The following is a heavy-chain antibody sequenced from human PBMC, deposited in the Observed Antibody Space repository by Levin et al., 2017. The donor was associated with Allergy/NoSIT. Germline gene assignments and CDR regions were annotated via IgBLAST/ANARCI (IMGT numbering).Heavy chain of an antibody. CDR1: GYIFSGYY. V-gene: IGHV1-2*02. J-gene: IGHJ4*02. Sequence: ASVKVSCKASGYIFSGYYIHWVRQAPGQGLEWMGWINPNSGDSNSAQNFQGRVTMTRDTSITTVYMEMSRLRSDDTAVYYCARDRSTMLRGVPGDYWGQGTLVTVSS. CDR3: ARDRSTMLRGVPGDY. CDR2: INPNSGDS. D-gene: IGHD3-10*01.